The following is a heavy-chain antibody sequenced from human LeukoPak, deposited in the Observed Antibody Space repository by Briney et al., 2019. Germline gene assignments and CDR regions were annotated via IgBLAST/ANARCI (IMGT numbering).Heavy chain of an antibody. Sequence: GGSLRLSCAASGFTFSSYGMTWVRQAPGKGLEGVSGITGSGGNTYYADSVKGRFTIYRDNSNDTFDLQMNILRARDTAVYHCATSNIVAPIYYFDSWGQGTLVTVSS. CDR3: ATSNIVAPIYYFDS. J-gene: IGHJ4*01. V-gene: IGHV3-23*01. CDR1: GFTFSSYG. CDR2: ITGSGGNT. D-gene: IGHD5-12*01.